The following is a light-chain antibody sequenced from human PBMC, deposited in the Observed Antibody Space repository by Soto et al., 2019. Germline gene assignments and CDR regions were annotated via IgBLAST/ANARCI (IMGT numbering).Light chain of an antibody. CDR2: GAS. CDR1: QGISNW. J-gene: IGKJ4*01. CDR3: QHTNTFLPLT. V-gene: IGKV1-12*01. Sequence: DIQMTQSPSSVSASVGDRVTITCRASQGISNWLAWYQQQPGKAPKLLIYGASSLQSGFPSRFSGGGSGTHFTLIISSLQPEDFATYYCQHTNTFLPLTFGGGTKVEI.